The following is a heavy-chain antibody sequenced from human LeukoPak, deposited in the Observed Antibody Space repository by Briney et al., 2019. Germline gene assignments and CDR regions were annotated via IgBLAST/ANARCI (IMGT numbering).Heavy chain of an antibody. Sequence: GGSLRLSCAASGFTFSSFEMNWVRQAPGKGLEWVSYISGRGSTTYYADSVKGRFTISRDNAKNSLYLQMNSLRVEDTAVYYCARDTSGWYRWFDPWGQGTLVTVSS. CDR3: ARDTSGWYRWFDP. V-gene: IGHV3-48*03. CDR1: GFTFSSFE. CDR2: ISGRGSTT. D-gene: IGHD6-19*01. J-gene: IGHJ5*02.